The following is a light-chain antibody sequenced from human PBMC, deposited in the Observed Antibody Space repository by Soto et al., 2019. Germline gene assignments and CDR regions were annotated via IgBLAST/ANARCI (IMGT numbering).Light chain of an antibody. CDR3: QKYNSAPRT. J-gene: IGKJ1*01. CDR1: QGISNY. CDR2: AAS. V-gene: IGKV1-27*01. Sequence: DIQMTQSPSSLSASVGDRVTITCQASQGISNYLAWYQQKPGKVPKLLIYAASILQSGVPSRFSGSGSGTQFTHTISALQPEDVAACYCQKYNSAPRTFGQGTKVEIK.